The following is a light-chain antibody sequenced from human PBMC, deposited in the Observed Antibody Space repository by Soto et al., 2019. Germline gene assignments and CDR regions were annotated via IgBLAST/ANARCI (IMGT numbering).Light chain of an antibody. CDR1: ISDVGGYNY. J-gene: IGLJ1*01. V-gene: IGLV2-14*01. CDR3: SSYTSGSTFYV. Sequence: QSALTQSASVSGSPGQSITISCTGTISDVGGYNYVSWYQQHPGKAPKLMIYEVSNRPSGVSNRFSGSKSGNTASLTISGLQAEDEADYYCSSYTSGSTFYVFGTGTKVTVL. CDR2: EVS.